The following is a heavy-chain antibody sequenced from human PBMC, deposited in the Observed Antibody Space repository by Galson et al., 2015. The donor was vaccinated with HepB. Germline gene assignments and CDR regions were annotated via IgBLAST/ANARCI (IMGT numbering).Heavy chain of an antibody. Sequence: SLRLSCAASGFTFSSYWMSWVRQAPGKGLEWVANIKQDGSEKYYVDSVKGRFTISRDNAKNSLYLQMNSLRAEDTAVYYCARVRKPPGIVVPAATSPYYYYYYMDVWGKGTTVTVSS. J-gene: IGHJ6*03. CDR1: GFTFSSYW. V-gene: IGHV3-7*03. D-gene: IGHD2-2*01. CDR3: ARVRKPPGIVVPAATSPYYYYYYMDV. CDR2: IKQDGSEK.